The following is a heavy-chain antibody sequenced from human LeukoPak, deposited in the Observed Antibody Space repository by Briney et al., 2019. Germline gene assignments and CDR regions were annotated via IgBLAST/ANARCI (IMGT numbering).Heavy chain of an antibody. V-gene: IGHV1-18*01. CDR3: ARDGSATYDFWSGSYPEWADYYYFYMDV. CDR1: GYTFTSYG. D-gene: IGHD3-3*01. J-gene: IGHJ6*03. CDR2: ISAYNGNT. Sequence: ASVKVSCKASGYTFTSYGISWVRQAPGQGLERMGWISAYNGNTNYAQKFQGRVTMTTDTSTSTAYMELRSLRSDDTAVYYCARDGSATYDFWSGSYPEWADYYYFYMDVWGKGTTVTVSS.